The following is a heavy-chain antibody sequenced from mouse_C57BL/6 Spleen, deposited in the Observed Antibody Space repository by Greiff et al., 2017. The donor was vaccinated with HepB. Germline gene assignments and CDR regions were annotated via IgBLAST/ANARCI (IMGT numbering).Heavy chain of an antibody. CDR3: ARSLITTAPYFDY. Sequence: VKLVESGAELARPGASVKLSCKASGYTFTSYGISWVKQRTGQGLEWIGEIYPRSGNTYYNEKFKGKATLTADKSSSTAYMELRSLTSEDSAVYFCARSLITTAPYFDYWGQGTTLTVSS. CDR1: GYTFTSYG. D-gene: IGHD1-1*01. V-gene: IGHV1-81*01. CDR2: IYPRSGNT. J-gene: IGHJ2*01.